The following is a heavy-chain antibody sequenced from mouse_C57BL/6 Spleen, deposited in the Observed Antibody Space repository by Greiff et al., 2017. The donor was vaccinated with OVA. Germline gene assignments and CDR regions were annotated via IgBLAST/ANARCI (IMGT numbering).Heavy chain of an antibody. V-gene: IGHV2-2*01. CDR1: GFSLTSSG. J-gene: IGHJ3*01. D-gene: IGHD2-3*01. Sequence: VQLQQSGPGLVQPSQSLSITCTVSGFSLTSSGVHWVRQSPGTGLEWLGVLWSGGSTDYNAAFISRLSISKNNSKSQVFFKMNSLQADDTAIYYCARKSGDGYYVWFAYWGQGTLVTVSA. CDR2: LWSGGST. CDR3: ARKSGDGYYVWFAY.